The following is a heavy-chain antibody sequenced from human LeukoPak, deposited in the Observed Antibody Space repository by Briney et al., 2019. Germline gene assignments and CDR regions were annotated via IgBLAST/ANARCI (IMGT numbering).Heavy chain of an antibody. J-gene: IGHJ4*02. CDR3: ARSYSDSGRYYFDF. CDR1: GGSIRSYY. V-gene: IGHV4-59*01. Sequence: PSETLSLTCTVSGGSIRSYYWSWVRQPPGKGLEWIGYIYYSGSTNYNPSLKSRITISLDTSKNQFSLSLSSVTAADTSVYYCARSYSDSGRYYFDFWGQGMLVTVSP. CDR2: IYYSGST. D-gene: IGHD3-10*01.